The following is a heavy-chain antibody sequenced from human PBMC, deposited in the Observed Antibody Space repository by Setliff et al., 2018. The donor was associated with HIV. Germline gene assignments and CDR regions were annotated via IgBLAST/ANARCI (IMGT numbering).Heavy chain of an antibody. Sequence: ASVKVSCKASGYTFTSYDISWVRQAPGQGLEWMGMITPSDGNTNYEQKFQGRVTMTRDTSTTTVYMELSSLTSEDTAIYYCARDFGGRWTFDYWGQGTLVTVSS. CDR2: ITPSDGNT. CDR3: ARDFGGRWTFDY. J-gene: IGHJ4*02. CDR1: GYTFTSYD. V-gene: IGHV1-18*01. D-gene: IGHD3-10*01.